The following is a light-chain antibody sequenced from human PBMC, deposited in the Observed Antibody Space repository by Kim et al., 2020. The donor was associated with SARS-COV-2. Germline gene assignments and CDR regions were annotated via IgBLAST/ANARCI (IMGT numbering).Light chain of an antibody. J-gene: IGLJ3*02. V-gene: IGLV2-14*03. CDR3: SAHTSNTLV. Sequence: PGQSITISRTGTSSDVGDYKYVSWYQQHPGKAPKLRIYDVSNRPSGVSNRFSGSKSGNTASLTISGLQAEDEAEYYCSAHTSNTLVFGGGTQLTVL. CDR2: DVS. CDR1: SSDVGDYKY.